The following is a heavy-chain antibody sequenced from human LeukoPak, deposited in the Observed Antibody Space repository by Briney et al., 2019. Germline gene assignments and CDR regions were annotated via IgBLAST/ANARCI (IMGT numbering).Heavy chain of an antibody. V-gene: IGHV1-69*05. J-gene: IGHJ4*02. CDR3: ARDYFDYDFWSGQGD. D-gene: IGHD3-3*01. CDR1: GGTFSSYA. CDR2: IIPILGTA. Sequence: SVKVSCKASGGTFSSYAISWVRQAPGQGLEWMGGIIPILGTANYAQKFQGRVTITTDESTSTAYMELNSLRSEDTAVYYCARDYFDYDFWSGQGDWGQGTLVTVSS.